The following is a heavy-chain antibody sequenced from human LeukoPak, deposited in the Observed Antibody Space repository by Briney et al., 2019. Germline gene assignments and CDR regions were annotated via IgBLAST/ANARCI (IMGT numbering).Heavy chain of an antibody. CDR2: ISSSSSTI. CDR1: GFTFSSYS. CDR3: ARDPVLLWFGESTNDAFDI. Sequence: PGGSLRLSCAASGFTFSSYSMNWVRQAPGKGLEWVSYISSSSSTIYYADSVKGRFTISRDNAKNSLYLQMNSLRDEDTAVYYCARDPVLLWFGESTNDAFDIWGQGTMVTVSS. J-gene: IGHJ3*02. V-gene: IGHV3-48*02. D-gene: IGHD3-10*01.